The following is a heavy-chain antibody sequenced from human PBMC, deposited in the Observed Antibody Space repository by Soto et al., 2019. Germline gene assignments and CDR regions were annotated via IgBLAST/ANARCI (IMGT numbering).Heavy chain of an antibody. CDR3: ARIMITFGGVIVINAFDI. CDR2: IYWDDDK. Sequence: SGPTLVNPTQTLTLTCTFSGFSLSTSGVGVGWIRQPPGKALEWLALIYWDDDKRYSPSLKSRLTITKDTSKNQVVLTMTNMDPVDTATYYCARIMITFGGVIVINAFDIWGQGTMVTVSS. CDR1: GFSLSTSGVG. J-gene: IGHJ3*02. V-gene: IGHV2-5*02. D-gene: IGHD3-16*02.